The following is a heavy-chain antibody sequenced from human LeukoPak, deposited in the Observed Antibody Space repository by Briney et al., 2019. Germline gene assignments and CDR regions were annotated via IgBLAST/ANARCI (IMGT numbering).Heavy chain of an antibody. D-gene: IGHD3-10*01. CDR1: GFTFSSYA. CDR3: AKDRTVRGVIPNWFDP. V-gene: IGHV3-23*01. CDR2: ISGSGGST. J-gene: IGHJ5*02. Sequence: GGSLRLSCAASGFTFSSYAMSWVRQAPGKGLEWVSAISGSGGSTYYADSVKGRFTISRDNSKNTLYLQMNSLRAEDTAVYYCAKDRTVRGVIPNWFDPWGLGTLVTVSS.